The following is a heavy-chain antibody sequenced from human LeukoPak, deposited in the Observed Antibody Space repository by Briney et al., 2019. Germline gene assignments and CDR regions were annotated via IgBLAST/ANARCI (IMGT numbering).Heavy chain of an antibody. CDR3: ARRDNYDY. CDR2: INSDGSST. CDR1: GFTLSGNW. V-gene: IGHV3-74*01. Sequence: PGGTLRLSCEASGFTLSGNWMHWVRQAPGQGLVWVSRINSDGSSTSYADSVKGRFTISRDNAKNTLYLQMNSLRAEDTAVYYCARRDNYDYWGQGTLVTVSS. D-gene: IGHD2-15*01. J-gene: IGHJ4*02.